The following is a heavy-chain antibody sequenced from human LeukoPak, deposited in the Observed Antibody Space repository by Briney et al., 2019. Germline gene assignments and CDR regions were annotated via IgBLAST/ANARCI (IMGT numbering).Heavy chain of an antibody. D-gene: IGHD3-16*01. CDR2: INPANGNT. CDR3: ARDDYDADGYLDY. CDR1: AYPFRSYV. Sequence: GASVKVSCEASAYPFRSYVIHWLRQSPGQNLEWIRWINPANGNTKYSRNFQGRVTITRDTSASVVYMELSSLTYEDTAVYFCARDDYDADGYLDYWCQGALVPVSS. V-gene: IGHV1-3*01. J-gene: IGHJ4*02.